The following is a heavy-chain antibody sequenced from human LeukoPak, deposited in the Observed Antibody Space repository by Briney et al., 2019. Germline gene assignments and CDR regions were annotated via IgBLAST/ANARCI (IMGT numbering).Heavy chain of an antibody. CDR3: ARSVGPHYGDYGAFDY. CDR1: GGPISSYY. D-gene: IGHD4-17*01. Sequence: KPSETLSLTCTVSGGPISSYYWSWIRQPPGKGLEWIGYIYYSGSTNYNPSLKSRVTISVDTSKNQFSLKLSSVTAADTAVYYCARSVGPHYGDYGAFDYWGQGTLVTVSS. CDR2: IYYSGST. V-gene: IGHV4-59*01. J-gene: IGHJ4*02.